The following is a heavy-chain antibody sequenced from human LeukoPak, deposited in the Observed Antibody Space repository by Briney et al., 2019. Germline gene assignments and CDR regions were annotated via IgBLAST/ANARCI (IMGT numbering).Heavy chain of an antibody. CDR1: GFTFSSYS. CDR2: ISSSSSYI. V-gene: IGHV3-21*01. Sequence: GGSLRLSCAAPGFTFSSYSMTWVRQAPGKGLEWVSSISSSSSYIYYADSVKGRFTISRDNAKNSLYLQMNSLRAEDTAVYYCASRKVGATRYNWFDPWGQGTLVTVSS. D-gene: IGHD1-26*01. CDR3: ASRKVGATRYNWFDP. J-gene: IGHJ5*02.